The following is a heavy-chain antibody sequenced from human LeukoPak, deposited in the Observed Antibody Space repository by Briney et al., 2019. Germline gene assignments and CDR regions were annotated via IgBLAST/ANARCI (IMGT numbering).Heavy chain of an antibody. Sequence: GGSLRLSCAASGFTFDDYGMSWVRQAPGKGLEWVSGINWNGGSTGYADSVKGRFTISRDNAKNSLYLQMNSLRAEDTALYYCARVRVPAAISSGVDDYYFDYWGQGTLVTVSS. V-gene: IGHV3-20*04. J-gene: IGHJ4*02. D-gene: IGHD2-2*01. CDR1: GFTFDDYG. CDR2: INWNGGST. CDR3: ARVRVPAAISSGVDDYYFDY.